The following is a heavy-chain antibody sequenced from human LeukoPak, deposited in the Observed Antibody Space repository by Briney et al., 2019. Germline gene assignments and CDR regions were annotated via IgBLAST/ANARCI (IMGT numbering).Heavy chain of an antibody. V-gene: IGHV4-59*01. CDR2: IYYSGTT. CDR1: GDSISNYY. CDR3: ARDRSLGIIDY. Sequence: PSETLSLTCIGSGDSISNYYWSWIRQPPGKGLEWIGCIYYSGTTKYNPSLKSRVTISVDASKNHFSLNLTSVTAADTAVYYCARDRSLGIIDYWGQGTLVTVSS. D-gene: IGHD3-16*01. J-gene: IGHJ4*02.